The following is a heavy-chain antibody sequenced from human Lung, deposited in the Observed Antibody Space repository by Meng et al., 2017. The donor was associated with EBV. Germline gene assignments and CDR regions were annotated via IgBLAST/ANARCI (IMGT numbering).Heavy chain of an antibody. J-gene: IGHJ4*02. CDR2: VRYSGTA. V-gene: IGHV4-39*01. Sequence: QLRVQQPGPGRVKPSEPLSLTCTVSGGSLDNSDYFWDWIRQPPGKGLEWIGSVRYSGTAYYNPSLTSRVTISVDTSKNQFSLNPSSLTAADTAVYYCARHVYGDSYGFWGQGTLVTVSS. CDR3: ARHVYGDSYGF. D-gene: IGHD4-17*01. CDR1: GGSLDNSDYF.